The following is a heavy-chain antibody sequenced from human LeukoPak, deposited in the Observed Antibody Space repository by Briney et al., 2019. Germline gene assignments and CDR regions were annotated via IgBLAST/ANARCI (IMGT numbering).Heavy chain of an antibody. CDR2: INAGNGNT. CDR1: GYTFTSYA. D-gene: IGHD1-14*01. V-gene: IGHV1-3*01. CDR3: ARVPDSAGGTDYYYYGMDV. J-gene: IGHJ6*02. Sequence: ASVKVSCKASGYTFTSYAMHWVRQAPGQRLEWMGWINAGNGNTKYSQKFQGKVTITRDTSASTAYMELSSLRSEDTAVYYCARVPDSAGGTDYYYYGMDVWGQGTTVTVSS.